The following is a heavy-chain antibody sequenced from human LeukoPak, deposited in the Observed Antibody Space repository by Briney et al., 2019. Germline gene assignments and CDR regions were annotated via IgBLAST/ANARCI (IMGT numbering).Heavy chain of an antibody. D-gene: IGHD3-22*01. V-gene: IGHV3-30*02. CDR1: GFTFSAYG. CDR3: VKGGWSIYYPVFDS. J-gene: IGHJ4*02. Sequence: PGGSLSLSCVASGFTFSAYGMHWVRQAQGKGLEWVAFIGYDGSIKHYADSVKGRFTISRDNSKSTMYLQMDTLRSEDTAVYYCVKGGWSIYYPVFDSWGQGTLVTVSS. CDR2: IGYDGSIK.